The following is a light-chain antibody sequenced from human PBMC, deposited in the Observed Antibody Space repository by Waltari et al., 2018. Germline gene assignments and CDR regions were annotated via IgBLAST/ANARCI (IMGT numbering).Light chain of an antibody. CDR2: YRSDSDK. CDR3: MIWHINAVV. J-gene: IGLJ2*01. Sequence: QAVLTQPSSLSASPGTSASLTCPLRSDINVDTSRIYRYQKKPGSPPQYLLRYRSDSDKHQDSRVPRRFSGSKDASANAGILLISGLQSEDEADYYCMIWHINAVVFGGGTTLTVL. V-gene: IGLV5-45*03. CDR1: SDINVDTSR.